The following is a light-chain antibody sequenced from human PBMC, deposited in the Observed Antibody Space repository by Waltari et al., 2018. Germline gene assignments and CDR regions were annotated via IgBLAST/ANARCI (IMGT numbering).Light chain of an antibody. CDR3: QQYNNWPLT. CDR1: PSFSSH. CDR2: SAS. J-gene: IGKJ4*01. V-gene: IGKV3-15*01. Sequence: ETVMTQSPATLSAFPGERVTLSCGASPSFSSHLAWYQQKPGQPPRLIIYSASPRATGIPVRCSGSGSGTDFTLTISSLQSEDFAVYYCQQYNNWPLTFGGGTKVEL.